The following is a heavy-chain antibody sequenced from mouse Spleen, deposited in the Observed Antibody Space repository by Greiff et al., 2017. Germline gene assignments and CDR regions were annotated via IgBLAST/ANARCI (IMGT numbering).Heavy chain of an antibody. CDR2: ISYSGST. CDR3: ARDLYYYGSSYAFAY. J-gene: IGHJ3*01. Sequence: EVQLQQSGPGMVKPSQSLSLTCTVTGYSITSGYDWHWIRHFPGNKLEWMGYISYSGSTNYNPSLKSRISITHDTSKNHFFLKLNSVTTEDTATYYCARDLYYYGSSYAFAYWGQGTLVTVSA. D-gene: IGHD1-1*01. CDR1: GYSITSGYD. V-gene: IGHV3-1*01.